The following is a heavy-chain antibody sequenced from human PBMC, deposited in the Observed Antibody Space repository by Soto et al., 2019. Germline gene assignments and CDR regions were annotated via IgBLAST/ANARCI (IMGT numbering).Heavy chain of an antibody. CDR1: GFNFRMYA. Sequence: EVQLLESGGGLAQSGGSLRLSCADSGFNFRMYAMSWVRQAPGKGLEWVSSISGSGDSAYYADSVKGRFTISRDNSRNTLFLQMNSLSAEDTAVYYCAKGPIVLVTRDWYFDLWGRGTLVTVSS. J-gene: IGHJ2*01. D-gene: IGHD2-21*02. V-gene: IGHV3-23*01. CDR3: AKGPIVLVTRDWYFDL. CDR2: ISGSGDSA.